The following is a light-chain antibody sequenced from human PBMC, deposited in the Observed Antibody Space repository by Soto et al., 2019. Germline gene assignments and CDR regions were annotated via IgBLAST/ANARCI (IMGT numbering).Light chain of an antibody. V-gene: IGKV1-39*01. Sequence: DIQMTQSPSTLSASVGDRVTITCRASQSINIYLNWYQQKPGEVPRLLIYSASTLHSGVPSWFTGSGSETDFTLTIRSLQPEDFATYYCQHGYVAPYTFGQGTKVDIK. CDR2: SAS. CDR1: QSINIY. CDR3: QHGYVAPYT. J-gene: IGKJ2*01.